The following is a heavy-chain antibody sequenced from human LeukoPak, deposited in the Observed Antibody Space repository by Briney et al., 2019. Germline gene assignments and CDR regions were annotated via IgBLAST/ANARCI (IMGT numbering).Heavy chain of an antibody. J-gene: IGHJ4*02. CDR2: ISGSGGST. Sequence: GGSLRLSCAASGFTFSNYAMGWVRQAPGKGLEWVSAISGSGGSTYYADSVKGRFTISRDNSKNTLYLQMNSLRAEDTAVYYCAKVRRYGDYVSAQDYWGQGTLVTVSS. CDR1: GFTFSNYA. D-gene: IGHD4-17*01. V-gene: IGHV3-23*01. CDR3: AKVRRYGDYVSAQDY.